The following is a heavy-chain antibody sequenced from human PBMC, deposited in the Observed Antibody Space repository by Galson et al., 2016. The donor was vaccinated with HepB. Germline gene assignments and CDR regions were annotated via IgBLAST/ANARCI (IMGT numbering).Heavy chain of an antibody. Sequence: SLRLSCAASGFSFSNFAMSWVRQAPGKGLEWVSYISSSGSYTNYADSVKGRFTISRDNAKNSLYLQMNSLRAEDTAVYYCAGHWSSSWSTFDSWGQGTLVTVSS. V-gene: IGHV3-11*06. J-gene: IGHJ4*02. D-gene: IGHD6-13*01. CDR3: AGHWSSSWSTFDS. CDR2: ISSSGSYT. CDR1: GFSFSNFA.